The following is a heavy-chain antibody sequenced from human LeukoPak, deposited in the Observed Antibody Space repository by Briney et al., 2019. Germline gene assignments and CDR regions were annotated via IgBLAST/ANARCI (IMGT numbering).Heavy chain of an antibody. D-gene: IGHD2-2*01. CDR2: IYHSGST. Sequence: SETLSLTCAVSGGSISSSNWWSWVRQPPGKGLEWIGEIYHSGSTNYNPSLKSRVTISVDKSKNQFSLKLSSVTAADTAVYYCARRPSSVRYAFDIWGQGTMVTVSS. CDR3: ARRPSSVRYAFDI. V-gene: IGHV4-4*02. J-gene: IGHJ3*02. CDR1: GGSISSSNW.